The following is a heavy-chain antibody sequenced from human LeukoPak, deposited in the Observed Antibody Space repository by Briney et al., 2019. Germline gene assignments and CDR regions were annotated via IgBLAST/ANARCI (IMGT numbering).Heavy chain of an antibody. D-gene: IGHD6-13*01. Sequence: SETLSLTCTVSGYSISSGYYWGWIRQPPGKGLEWIGSIYHSGSTYYNPSLKSRVTISVDTSKNQFSLKLSSVTAADTAVYYCAREGEARGIAAAGTYLVSPHYYYYYYMDVWGKGTTVTISS. J-gene: IGHJ6*03. CDR2: IYHSGST. V-gene: IGHV4-38-2*02. CDR3: AREGEARGIAAAGTYLVSPHYYYYYYMDV. CDR1: GYSISSGYY.